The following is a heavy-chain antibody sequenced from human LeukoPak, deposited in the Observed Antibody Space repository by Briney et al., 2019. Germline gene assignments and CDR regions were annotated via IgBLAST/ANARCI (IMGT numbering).Heavy chain of an antibody. Sequence: PGGSLRLSCAASGFTFSSYEMNWVRQAPGKGLEWVSVLYSGGSTYYADSVKGRFTISRDNSKNTLYLQMNNLRVEDTAVYYCARYHTALNYWGQGTLVTASS. D-gene: IGHD5-18*01. CDR1: GFTFSSYE. CDR2: LYSGGST. CDR3: ARYHTALNY. V-gene: IGHV3-53*01. J-gene: IGHJ4*02.